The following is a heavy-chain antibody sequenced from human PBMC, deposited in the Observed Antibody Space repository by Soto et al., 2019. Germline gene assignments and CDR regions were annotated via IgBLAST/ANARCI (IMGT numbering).Heavy chain of an antibody. J-gene: IGHJ6*03. CDR1: GFTFSSYG. CDR2: IWYDGSNK. V-gene: IGHV3-33*08. CDR3: ARAGPNYYYYYMDV. Sequence: GGSLRLSCAASGFTFSSYGMHWVRQAPGKGLEWVAVIWYDGSNKYYADSVKGRFTISRDNSKNTLYLQMNSLRAEDTAVYYCARAGPNYYYYYMDVWGKGTTVTVSS.